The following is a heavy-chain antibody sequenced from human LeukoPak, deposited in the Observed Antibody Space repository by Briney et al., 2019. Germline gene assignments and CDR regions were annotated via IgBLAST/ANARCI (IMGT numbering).Heavy chain of an antibody. CDR3: ARASVWGSYRRYWYSDL. J-gene: IGHJ2*01. CDR1: GGSISSGGYS. V-gene: IGHV4-39*01. D-gene: IGHD3-16*02. CDR2: IYYSGSI. Sequence: MSSETLSLTCAVSGGSISSGGYSWSWIRQPPGKGLEWIGSIYYSGSIYYNPSLKSRVTISVDTSKNQFSLKLSSVTAADTAVYYCARASVWGSYRRYWYSDLWGRGTLVTVSS.